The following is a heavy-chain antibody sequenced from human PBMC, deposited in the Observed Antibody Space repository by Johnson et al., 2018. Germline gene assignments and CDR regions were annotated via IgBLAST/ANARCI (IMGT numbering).Heavy chain of an antibody. CDR1: GFTFSSAW. CDR3: TTTWGK. J-gene: IGHJ4*02. Sequence: VQLVESGGGLVKPGGSLRLSCAASGFTFSSAWMIWVRQAPGKGLEWVGRIKSKTDGGTTDYAAPVKGRFTISRDDSKNTLYLQLDSLRTEDSALYYCTTTWGKWGQGTRVTVSS. CDR2: IKSKTDGGTT. V-gene: IGHV3-15*07. D-gene: IGHD3-16*01.